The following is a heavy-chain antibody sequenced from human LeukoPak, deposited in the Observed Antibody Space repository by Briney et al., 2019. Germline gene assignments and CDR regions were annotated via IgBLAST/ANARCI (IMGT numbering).Heavy chain of an antibody. CDR3: ARVLRDYDSRAYDAFDI. CDR1: GFTISTYG. CDR2: ISYDGSDK. V-gene: IGHV3-30*03. Sequence: GGSLRLSCAASGFTISTYGVHWARQAPGKGLEWVALISYDGSDKYYADSVKGRFTISRDNSKNTLYLQMNSLRAEDTAVYYCARVLRDYDSRAYDAFDIWGQGTMVTVSS. D-gene: IGHD3-22*01. J-gene: IGHJ3*02.